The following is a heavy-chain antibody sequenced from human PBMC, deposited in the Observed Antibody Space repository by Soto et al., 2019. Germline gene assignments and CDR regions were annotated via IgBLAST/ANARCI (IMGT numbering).Heavy chain of an antibody. J-gene: IGHJ4*02. CDR2: IYYSGST. CDR1: GGSISSSSYY. CDR3: ARHEGVAARPRHIDY. D-gene: IGHD6-6*01. V-gene: IGHV4-39*01. Sequence: ETLSLTCTVSGGSISSSSYYWGWIRQPPGKGLEWIGSIYYSGSTYYNPSLKSRVTISVDTSKNQFSLKLSSVTAADTAVYYCARHEGVAARPRHIDYWGQGTLVTVSS.